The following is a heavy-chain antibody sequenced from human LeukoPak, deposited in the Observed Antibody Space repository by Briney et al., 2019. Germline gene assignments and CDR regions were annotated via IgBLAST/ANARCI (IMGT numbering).Heavy chain of an antibody. D-gene: IGHD3-22*01. CDR1: GYIFTDYD. CDR3: ARDSSGYHN. Sequence: VASVKVSCKASGYIFTDYDISWVRQAPGQGLEWMGWISAYNGNTNYAQKFQGRVTMTTDTSTSTAYMELRSLGSDDTAVYYCARDSSGYHNWGQGTLVTVSS. V-gene: IGHV1-18*01. CDR2: ISAYNGNT. J-gene: IGHJ4*02.